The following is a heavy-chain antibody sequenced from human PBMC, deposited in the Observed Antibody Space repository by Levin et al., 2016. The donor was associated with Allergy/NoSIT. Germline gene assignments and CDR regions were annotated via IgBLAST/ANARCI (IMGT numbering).Heavy chain of an antibody. D-gene: IGHD3-22*01. CDR3: ARELADRDYYYYGMDV. J-gene: IGHJ6*02. CDR2: INPKSGGT. Sequence: WVRQAPGQGLEWMGWINPKSGGTNFAQKFQGRVPMTRDTSITTTYMELSRLRSDDTAVYYCARELADRDYYYYGMDVWGQGTTVTVSS. V-gene: IGHV1-2*02.